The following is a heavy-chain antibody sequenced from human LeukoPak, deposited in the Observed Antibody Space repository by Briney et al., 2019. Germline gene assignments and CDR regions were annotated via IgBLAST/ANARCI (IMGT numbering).Heavy chain of an antibody. V-gene: IGHV3-7*01. CDR2: IKQDGSEK. D-gene: IGHD2-2*01. J-gene: IGHJ4*02. Sequence: GGSLRLSCAASGFTFSSYWMSWVRQAPGMGLEWVANIKQDGSEKYYVDSVKGRFTISRDNAKNSLYMQMNSLRAEDTAVYYCARDHCSSTSCYGEGFDYWGQGTLVTVSS. CDR3: ARDHCSSTSCYGEGFDY. CDR1: GFTFSSYW.